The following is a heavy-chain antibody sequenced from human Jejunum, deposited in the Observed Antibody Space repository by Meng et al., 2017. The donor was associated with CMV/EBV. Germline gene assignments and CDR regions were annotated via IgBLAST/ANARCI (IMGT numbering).Heavy chain of an antibody. V-gene: IGHV3-15*01. CDR1: FTFTDAW. D-gene: IGHD3-10*01. CDR3: TTDRGVAERPLFDS. CDR2: IKGKKGGETA. J-gene: IGHJ4*02. Sequence: FTFTDAWMSWDRQAPGKGLEWVAHIKGKKGGETAHYAAPVKGRFTISREDSRNMVYLQMNSLKTDDTGNYYCTTDRGVAERPLFDSCGQGTLVTVSS.